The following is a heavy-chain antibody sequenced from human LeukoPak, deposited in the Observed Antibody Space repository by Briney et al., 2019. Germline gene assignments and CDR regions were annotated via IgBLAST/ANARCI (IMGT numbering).Heavy chain of an antibody. CDR2: ISSSSSTI. D-gene: IGHD3-22*01. Sequence: GGSLRLSCAASGFTFSSYSMNWVRQAPGKGLEGVSSISSSSSTIYYADSVKGRFTISRDNAKNSLYLQMNSLRAEDTAVYYCARDSYYDSSGYGYWGQGTLVTVSS. CDR3: ARDSYYDSSGYGY. J-gene: IGHJ4*02. V-gene: IGHV3-48*01. CDR1: GFTFSSYS.